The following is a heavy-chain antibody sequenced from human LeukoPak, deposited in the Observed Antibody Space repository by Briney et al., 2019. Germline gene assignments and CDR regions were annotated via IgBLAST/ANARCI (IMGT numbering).Heavy chain of an antibody. CDR3: ARVRDGYNDAYDI. CDR1: GYTCTTYY. CDR2: ISPSGAIT. D-gene: IGHD5-24*01. V-gene: IGHV1-46*01. Sequence: ASVKVSCKASGYTCTTYYIHWVRQAPGQGLEWMGIISPSGAITSYAQKFQGRVTMTSDMSTRTVYMELSSPRPEDPAVYYCARVRDGYNDAYDIWGQGTMVTVSS. J-gene: IGHJ3*02.